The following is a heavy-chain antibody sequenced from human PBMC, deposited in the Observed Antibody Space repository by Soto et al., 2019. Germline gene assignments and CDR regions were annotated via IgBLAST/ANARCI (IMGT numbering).Heavy chain of an antibody. CDR3: AKDESYMGHFGRPFDY. D-gene: IGHD2-2*02. CDR2: ISYDGSNK. Sequence: PGGSLRLSCAASGFTFSSYGMHWVRQAPGKGLEWVAVISYDGSNKYYADSVKGRFTISRDNSKNTLYLQMNSLRAEDTAVYYCAKDESYMGHFGRPFDYWGQGTLVTVSS. CDR1: GFTFSSYG. V-gene: IGHV3-30*18. J-gene: IGHJ4*02.